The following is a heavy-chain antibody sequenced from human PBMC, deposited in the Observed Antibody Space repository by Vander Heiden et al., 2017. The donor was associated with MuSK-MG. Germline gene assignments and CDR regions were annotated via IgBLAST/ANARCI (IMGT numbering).Heavy chain of an antibody. CDR1: GYTFTSYD. V-gene: IGHV1-8*01. Sequence: QVQLVQSGAEVKKPGASVKVSCKASGYTFTSYDINWVRQATGQGLEWMGWMNPNSGNTGYAQKFQGRVTMTRNTSISTAYMGLSSLRSEDTDVYYGARGPRRYFEWLLPGPLDYWGQGTLGTVAS. D-gene: IGHD3-9*01. CDR3: ARGPRRYFEWLLPGPLDY. CDR2: MNPNSGNT. J-gene: IGHJ4*02.